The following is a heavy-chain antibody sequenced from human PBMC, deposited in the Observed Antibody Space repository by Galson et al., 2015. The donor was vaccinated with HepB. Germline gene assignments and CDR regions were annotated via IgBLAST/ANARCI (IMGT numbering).Heavy chain of an antibody. J-gene: IGHJ4*02. Sequence: ETLSLTCKVSGGSISSYRWTWIRQSPGEGLEWIGYISYCGGANYNPSLKSRVTFSVDASKSQFSLRLTSVTTADTAVYYCARSPYYHSGGVYYFDYWGQGILVPVSS. CDR3: ARSPYYHSGGVYYFDY. CDR2: ISYCGGA. D-gene: IGHD3-10*01. CDR1: GGSISSYR. V-gene: IGHV4-59*01.